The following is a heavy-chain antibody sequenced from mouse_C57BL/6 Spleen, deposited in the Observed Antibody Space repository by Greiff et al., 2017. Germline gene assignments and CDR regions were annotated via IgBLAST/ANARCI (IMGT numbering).Heavy chain of an antibody. CDR1: GYAFSSSW. V-gene: IGHV1-82*01. D-gene: IGHD4-1*01. Sequence: QVQLQQSGPELVKPGASVKISCKASGYAFSSSWMNWVKQRPGKGLEWIGRIYPGDGDTNYNGKFKGKATLTADKSSRTAYMKLSSLTSEDSAVYFWAREGLGIVYFDYWGQGTTLTVSS. CDR3: AREGLGIVYFDY. CDR2: IYPGDGDT. J-gene: IGHJ2*01.